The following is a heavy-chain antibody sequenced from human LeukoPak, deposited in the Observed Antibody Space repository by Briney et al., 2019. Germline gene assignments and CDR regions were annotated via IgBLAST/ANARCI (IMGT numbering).Heavy chain of an antibody. CDR1: GGSISSNY. D-gene: IGHD1-1*01. Sequence: PSETLSLTCTVSGGSISSNYWSWIRQPAGKGLEWIGRIYLSGSTNYNPSLKSRVTMSVDTSKNQFSLKLTSVTAADTAVYYCARGTSSSFVYWGQGTLVTVSS. J-gene: IGHJ4*02. CDR2: IYLSGST. CDR3: ARGTSSSFVY. V-gene: IGHV4-4*07.